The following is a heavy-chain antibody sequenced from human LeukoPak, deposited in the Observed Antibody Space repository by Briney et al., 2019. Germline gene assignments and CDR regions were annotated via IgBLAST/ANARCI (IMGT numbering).Heavy chain of an antibody. Sequence: GGSLRLSCAASGFTFSSYGMSWVRQAPGKGLEWVSAISGSGGSTYYADSVKGRFTISRDNSKNTLYLQMNSLRAEDTAVYYCAKGNSLLWFGELSERGQGTLVTVSS. J-gene: IGHJ4*02. V-gene: IGHV3-23*01. CDR3: AKGNSLLWFGELSE. CDR1: GFTFSSYG. CDR2: ISGSGGST. D-gene: IGHD3-10*01.